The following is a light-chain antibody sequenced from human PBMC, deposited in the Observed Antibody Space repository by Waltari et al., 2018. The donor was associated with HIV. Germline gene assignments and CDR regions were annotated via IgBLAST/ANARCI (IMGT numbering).Light chain of an antibody. Sequence: EIVLTQSPAPLSLSPGERATLSCRASQSISSNLALYPQKPGQAPRLLIYDASNRATGIPVRFSGSGSGTDFTLTISSLEPEDFAVYYCQQRDNWPPLATFGPGTKVDI. J-gene: IGKJ3*01. CDR1: QSISSN. V-gene: IGKV3-11*01. CDR3: QQRDNWPPLAT. CDR2: DAS.